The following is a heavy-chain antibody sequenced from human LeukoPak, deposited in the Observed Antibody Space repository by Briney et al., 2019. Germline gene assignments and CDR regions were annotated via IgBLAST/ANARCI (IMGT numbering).Heavy chain of an antibody. J-gene: IGHJ4*02. CDR2: INPKSGGT. D-gene: IGHD5-24*01. V-gene: IGHV1-2*02. CDR1: GYSFNSYY. CDR3: AREMVGDGRTLADY. Sequence: EASVKVSCKTSGYSFNSYYIHWVRQAPGQGLEWMGWINPKSGGTHLAQKFQDRVTMTRDTPITTHYMEFSRLTSDDTAIYYCAREMVGDGRTLADYWGQGTLVSVSS.